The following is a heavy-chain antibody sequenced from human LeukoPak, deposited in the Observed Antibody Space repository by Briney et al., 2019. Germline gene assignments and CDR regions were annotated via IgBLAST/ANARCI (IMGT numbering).Heavy chain of an antibody. J-gene: IGHJ5*02. V-gene: IGHV4-59*08. CDR3: ARLNGRRWFDP. D-gene: IGHD2-8*01. CDR2: VYYSGST. Sequence: SETLSLTCTVSGGFITSYYWSWIRQPPGKGLEWIGYVYYSGSTNYNPSLKSRVTISVDTSKNQFSLKLSSVTAADTAVYYCARLNGRRWFDPWGQGTLVTVSS. CDR1: GGFITSYY.